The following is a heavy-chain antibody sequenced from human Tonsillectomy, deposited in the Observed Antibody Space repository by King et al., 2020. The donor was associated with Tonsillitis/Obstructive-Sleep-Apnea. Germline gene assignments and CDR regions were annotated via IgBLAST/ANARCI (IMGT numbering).Heavy chain of an antibody. Sequence: VQLVQSGAEVKKPGASVKVSCKASGYTFTGYYMYWVRQAPGHGLEWMGWINPNTGGTNYAQKFQGRVTMTRDTSISTAYMELTSLRSDDTGVYYCARDLHAYYNDDGGWDYWGQGTLVPVFS. V-gene: IGHV1-2*02. J-gene: IGHJ4*02. CDR2: INPNTGGT. D-gene: IGHD1-1*01. CDR1: GYTFTGYY. CDR3: ARDLHAYYNDDGGWDY.